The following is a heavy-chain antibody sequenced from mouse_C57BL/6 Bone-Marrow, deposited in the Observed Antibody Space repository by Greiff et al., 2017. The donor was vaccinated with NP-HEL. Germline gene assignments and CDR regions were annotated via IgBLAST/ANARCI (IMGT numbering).Heavy chain of an antibody. V-gene: IGHV1-15*01. J-gene: IGHJ2*01. CDR3: TREVYYGSRYFDY. CDR2: IDPETGGT. Sequence: VKLVESGAELVRPGASVTLSCKASGYTFTDYEMHWVKQTPVHGLEWIGAIDPETGGTAYNQKFKGKAILTADKSSSTAYMELRSLTSEDSAVYYCTREVYYGSRYFDYWGQGTTLTVSS. CDR1: GYTFTDYE. D-gene: IGHD1-1*01.